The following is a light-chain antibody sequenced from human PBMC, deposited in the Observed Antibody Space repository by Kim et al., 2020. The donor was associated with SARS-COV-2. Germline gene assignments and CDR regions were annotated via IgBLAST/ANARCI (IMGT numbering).Light chain of an antibody. Sequence: EIVLTQSPGTLSLSPGERATLSCRASQSVSSSYLAWYQQKPGQAPGLLIYGASSRATGIPDRFSGSGSGTDFTLTISRLEPEDFAVYYCQQYVTFGQGTKVDIK. CDR1: QSVSSSY. CDR3: QQYVT. CDR2: GAS. J-gene: IGKJ1*01. V-gene: IGKV3-20*01.